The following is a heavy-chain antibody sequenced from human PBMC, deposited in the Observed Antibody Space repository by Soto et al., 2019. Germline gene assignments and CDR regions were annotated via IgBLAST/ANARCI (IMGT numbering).Heavy chain of an antibody. V-gene: IGHV4-59*01. J-gene: IGHJ6*02. CDR3: ARGGSGYTSYYYYGMDV. CDR1: GGSISSYY. D-gene: IGHD5-12*01. CDR2: IYYSGST. Sequence: SETLSLTCTVSGGSISSYYWSWIRQPPGKGLEWIGYIYYSGSTNYNPSLKSRVTISVDTSKNQFSLKLSSVTAADTAVYYCARGGSGYTSYYYYGMDVWGQGTTVTVSS.